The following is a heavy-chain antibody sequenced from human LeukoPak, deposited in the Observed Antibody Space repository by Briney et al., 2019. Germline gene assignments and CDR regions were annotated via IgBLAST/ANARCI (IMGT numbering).Heavy chain of an antibody. J-gene: IGHJ2*01. CDR3: ARVGYCSHGSCLRLDWYFDL. D-gene: IGHD2-15*01. CDR1: GGSISSYY. V-gene: IGHV4-59*01. CDR2: IYYSGST. Sequence: SETLSLTCTVSGGSISSYYWSWIRQPPGKGLEWIGYIYYSGSTNYNPSLKSRVTISVDTSKNQFSLKLSSVTAADTAVYYCARVGYCSHGSCLRLDWYFDLWGRGTLVTVSS.